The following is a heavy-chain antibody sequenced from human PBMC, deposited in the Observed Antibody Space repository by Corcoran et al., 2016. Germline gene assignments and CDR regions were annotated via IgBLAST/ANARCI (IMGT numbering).Heavy chain of an antibody. D-gene: IGHD1-1*01. Sequence: QVQLVQSGAEVKKPGASVKVSCKASGYTFTSYGISWVRQAPGQGLEWMGWISAYNGNTNYAQKLQGRVTMTEDTSTDTAYMELSSLRSEDTAVYYCASKVRTYYYYYGMDVWGQGTTVTVSS. CDR2: ISAYNGNT. J-gene: IGHJ6*02. V-gene: IGHV1-18*01. CDR1: GYTFTSYG. CDR3: ASKVRTYYYYYGMDV.